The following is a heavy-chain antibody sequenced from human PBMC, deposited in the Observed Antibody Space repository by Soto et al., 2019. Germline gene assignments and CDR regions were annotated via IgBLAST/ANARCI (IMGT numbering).Heavy chain of an antibody. Sequence: QVQLQQWGAGLLKPSETLSLTCAVYGGSFSGYYWSWIRQPPGKGLEWIGEINHSGSTNYNPSLKSRVTISVDTSKNQFSLKLSSVTAADTAVYYCARRLTSRRRYFDYWGQGTLVTVSS. CDR1: GGSFSGYY. V-gene: IGHV4-34*01. CDR2: INHSGST. J-gene: IGHJ4*02. CDR3: ARRLTSRRRYFDY.